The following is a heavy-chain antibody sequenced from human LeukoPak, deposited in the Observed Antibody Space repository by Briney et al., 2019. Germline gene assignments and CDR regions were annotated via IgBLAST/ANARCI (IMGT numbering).Heavy chain of an antibody. J-gene: IGHJ6*02. V-gene: IGHV1-18*01. CDR2: ISAYNGNT. D-gene: IGHD3-22*01. CDR1: GFTFTSYG. CDR3: ARANYYDPKLSGMDV. Sequence: GASVKVSCKASGFTFTSYGISWVRQAPGQGLEWMGWISAYNGNTNYAQKLQGRVTMTTDTSTSTAYMELRSLRSDDTAVYYCARANYYDPKLSGMDVWGQGTTVTVSS.